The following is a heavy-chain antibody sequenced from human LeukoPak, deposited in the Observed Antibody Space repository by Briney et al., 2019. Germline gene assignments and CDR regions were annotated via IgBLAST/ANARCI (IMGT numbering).Heavy chain of an antibody. D-gene: IGHD6-6*01. CDR3: ARNKPITAFFGMDV. J-gene: IGHJ6*02. V-gene: IGHV3-30*04. CDR2: ISYGGTKE. Sequence: GGSLRLSCAASGFSFSDYALHWVRQAPGKGLEWVAVISYGGTKEYYADSVKGRFTISKDNTKNTPYPQMNSLRHEDTAVYYCARNKPITAFFGMDVWGQGTTVIVSS. CDR1: GFSFSDYA.